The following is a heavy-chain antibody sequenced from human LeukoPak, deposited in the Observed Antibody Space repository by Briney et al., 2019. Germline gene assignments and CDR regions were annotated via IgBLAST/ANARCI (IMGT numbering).Heavy chain of an antibody. CDR3: AAWLSSGWTSDS. V-gene: IGHV3-33*01. CDR2: IWYDGNKK. Sequence: GGSLRLSCAASGFTFSIYGMHWVRQAPGKGLEWVAVIWYDGNKKYYADSVKGRFTISRDNSMNTLYLQMNSLRAEDTAVYYCAAWLSSGWTSDSWGQGTLVTVSS. J-gene: IGHJ4*02. D-gene: IGHD6-19*01. CDR1: GFTFSIYG.